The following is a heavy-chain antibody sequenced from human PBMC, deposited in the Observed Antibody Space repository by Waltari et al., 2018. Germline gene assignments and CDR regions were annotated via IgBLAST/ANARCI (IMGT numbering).Heavy chain of an antibody. CDR1: GGSFSGYY. Sequence: QVQLQQWGAGLLQPSETLSLTCAVYGGSFSGYYWGWIRQPPGRGLEWIGEINHSGNRNYNPSLRSRVVMFVDTYKSQFSLKLNSVTAADTAVYYCVRLEDCTGPGGNCYSGDSFALDVWGQGTTVTVSS. D-gene: IGHD2-8*02. V-gene: IGHV4-34*02. CDR2: INHSGNR. J-gene: IGHJ6*02. CDR3: VRLEDCTGPGGNCYSGDSFALDV.